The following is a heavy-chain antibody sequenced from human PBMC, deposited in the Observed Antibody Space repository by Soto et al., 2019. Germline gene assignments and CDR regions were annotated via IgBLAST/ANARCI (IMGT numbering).Heavy chain of an antibody. D-gene: IGHD6-19*01. CDR3: ARPKKYKSGWYGGYFFDY. CDR2: INHSGIT. J-gene: IGHJ4*02. V-gene: IGHV4-34*02. CDR1: GGSFSDDF. Sequence: QVHLQQLGAGLLKPAETLSLTCAVYGGSFSDDFLSWIRQPPEKGLEWIGEINHSGITNHNPSLKSRVTMSVDTSKNQFSLKLTSVSAADTAVYYCARPKKYKSGWYGGYFFDYWGQGTLVTVSS.